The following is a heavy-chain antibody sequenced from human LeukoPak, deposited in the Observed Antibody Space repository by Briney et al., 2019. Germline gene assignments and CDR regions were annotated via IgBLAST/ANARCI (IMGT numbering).Heavy chain of an antibody. CDR2: IYYSGST. CDR3: ARLLWVGANAEYFQH. V-gene: IGHV4-39*01. J-gene: IGHJ1*01. D-gene: IGHD1-26*01. Sequence: PSETLSLTCTVSGGSISSSSYYWGWIRQPPGKGREWIGSIYYSGSTYYNPSLKSRVTISVDTSKNQFSLKLSSVTAADTAVYYCARLLWVGANAEYFQHWGQGTLVTVSS. CDR1: GGSISSSSYY.